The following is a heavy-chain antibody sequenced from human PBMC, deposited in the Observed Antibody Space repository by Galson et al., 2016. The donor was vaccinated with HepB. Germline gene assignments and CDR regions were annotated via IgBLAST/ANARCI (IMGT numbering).Heavy chain of an antibody. D-gene: IGHD3-10*01. CDR1: GFTFRTYN. J-gene: IGHJ4*02. Sequence: SLRLSCAASGFTFRTYNMNWVRQAPGKRLEWVASISSTSNYIYYADSVKGRFTISRDNAKNSLFLQMNSLRAEDTAVYYCAVLTMVRAEEDYWGQGTPVTVSS. V-gene: IGHV3-21*01. CDR2: ISSTSNYI. CDR3: AVLTMVRAEEDY.